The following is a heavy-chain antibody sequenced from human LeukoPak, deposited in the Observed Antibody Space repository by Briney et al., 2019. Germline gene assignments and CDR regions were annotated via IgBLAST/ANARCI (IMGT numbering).Heavy chain of an antibody. CDR1: GGSISSSSYY. V-gene: IGHV4-39*07. J-gene: IGHJ4*02. CDR2: IYYSGST. Sequence: PSETLSLTCTVSGGSISSSSYYWGWIRQPPGKGLEWIGSIYYSGSTYYNPSLKSRVTISVDTSKNQFSLKLSSVTAADTAVYYCASLIAVATFDYWGQGTLVTVSS. CDR3: ASLIAVATFDY. D-gene: IGHD6-19*01.